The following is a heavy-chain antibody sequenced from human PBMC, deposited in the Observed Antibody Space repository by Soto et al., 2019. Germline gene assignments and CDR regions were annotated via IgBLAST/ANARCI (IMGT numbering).Heavy chain of an antibody. V-gene: IGHV3-64*01. CDR2: ISSDGIST. CDR3: ARDGVEVSSGWDCGAGYYCMDV. J-gene: IGHJ6*03. D-gene: IGHD6-19*01. Sequence: EVQLVESGGGLVQPGGSLRLSCAASGFTFSSYVIHWVRQAPGKGLEYISPISSDGISTYYANSVKGRFSISRDNSKKTVYLQMGSLRAEDMAVYYCARDGVEVSSGWDCGAGYYCMDVWGRGTTVTVSS. CDR1: GFTFSSYV.